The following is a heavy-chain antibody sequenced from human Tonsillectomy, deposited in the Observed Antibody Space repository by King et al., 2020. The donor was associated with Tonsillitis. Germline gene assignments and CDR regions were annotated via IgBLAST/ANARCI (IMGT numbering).Heavy chain of an antibody. CDR2: ISASGATI. J-gene: IGHJ3*02. Sequence: GQLVQSGGGLVQPGGSLRLSCAASGSTFNIYAMTWVRQAPGKGLEWVSGISASGATIYYADSVKGRFTISRDNPKNTLYLQMNSLRAEDTAVYYCAKGAGGSPLHDAFDIWGQGTMLTVSS. CDR1: GSTFNIYA. D-gene: IGHD1-26*01. V-gene: IGHV3-23*04. CDR3: AKGAGGSPLHDAFDI.